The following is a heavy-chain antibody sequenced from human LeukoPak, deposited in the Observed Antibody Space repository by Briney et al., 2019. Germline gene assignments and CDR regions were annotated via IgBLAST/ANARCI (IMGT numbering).Heavy chain of an antibody. V-gene: IGHV3-21*01. J-gene: IGHJ5*02. Sequence: GGSLRLSCAASGFTFSSYSVNWVRQAPGKGLEWVSSISSSSSYIYYADSVKGRFTISRDNAKNSLYLQTNSLRAEDTAVYYCAREDYGDYGWFDPWGQGTLVTVSS. CDR2: ISSSSSYI. CDR1: GFTFSSYS. CDR3: AREDYGDYGWFDP. D-gene: IGHD4-17*01.